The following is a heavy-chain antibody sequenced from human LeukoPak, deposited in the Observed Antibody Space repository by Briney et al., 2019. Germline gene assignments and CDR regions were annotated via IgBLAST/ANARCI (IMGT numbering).Heavy chain of an antibody. D-gene: IGHD3-16*01. CDR1: GFSFDDYG. V-gene: IGHV3-20*04. CDR2: INANGAST. CDR3: TRRGAASDAFDI. Sequence: GGSLRLSCAASGFSFDDYGMNWVRQAPGKGLEWVCRINANGASTAYADSVKGRFTISRDNAKNTLYLQMNSLRAEDTAVYYCTRRGAASDAFDIWGQGTMVTVSS. J-gene: IGHJ3*02.